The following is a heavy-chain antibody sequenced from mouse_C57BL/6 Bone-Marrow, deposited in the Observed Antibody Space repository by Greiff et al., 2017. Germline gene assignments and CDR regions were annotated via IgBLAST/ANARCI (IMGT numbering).Heavy chain of an antibody. D-gene: IGHD1-1*02. V-gene: IGHV5-6*02. CDR1: GFTFSSYG. CDR2: ISSGGSYT. CDR3: AREGWCPMDY. Sequence: DVKLVESGGDLVKPGGSLKLSCAASGFTFSSYGMSWVRQTPDKRLEWVATISSGGSYTYYPDSVKGRFTISRDNAKNTLYLQMSSLKSEDTAMDYCAREGWCPMDYWGQGTSVTVSS. J-gene: IGHJ4*01.